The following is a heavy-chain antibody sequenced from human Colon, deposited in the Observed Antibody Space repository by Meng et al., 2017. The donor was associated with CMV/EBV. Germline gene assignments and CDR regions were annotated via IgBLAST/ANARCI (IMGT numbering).Heavy chain of an antibody. V-gene: IGHV3-23*04. CDR1: GFTCSTYG. CDR3: AKVFQGYDWNPLDY. J-gene: IGHJ4*02. D-gene: IGHD1-20*01. Sequence: VGPVACGGGLVQPVGSLELSCLGSGFTCSTYGMSWLRQAPGKGLEWVSGISRSGAYTHYADSVKGRFTISRDNSKNTLSLQMNSLRAEDTAVYYCAKVFQGYDWNPLDYWGQGALVTVSS. CDR2: ISRSGAYT.